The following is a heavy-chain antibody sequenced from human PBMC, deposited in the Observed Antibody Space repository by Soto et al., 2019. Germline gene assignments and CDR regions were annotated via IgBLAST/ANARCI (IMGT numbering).Heavy chain of an antibody. CDR2: IKTTSDGGTI. CDR1: GFTFSTAW. Sequence: EVQLVESGGGLVKPGESLRLSCAASGFTFSTAWMTRVRQAPGRGLEWVARIKTTSDGGTIHYAAPVKGRFTISRDDSKDTLFLQMNSLKIEDTALYYCIRDPYGSTWGQGTLVTVSS. V-gene: IGHV3-15*01. D-gene: IGHD3-10*01. J-gene: IGHJ5*02. CDR3: IRDPYGST.